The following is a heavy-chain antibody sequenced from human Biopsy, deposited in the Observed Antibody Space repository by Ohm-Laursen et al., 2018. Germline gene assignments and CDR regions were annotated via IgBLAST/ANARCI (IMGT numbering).Heavy chain of an antibody. Sequence: ASVKVSCKASGYTFTSYDITWVRQASGQGPEWIGWLNPVSGNSNFGQKFRGRVTMTSDTSISTAYMELSGLTSDDTATYYCWRAVRNQLLTDPWGQGTLVTVTS. CDR3: WRAVRNQLLTDP. CDR2: LNPVSGNS. D-gene: IGHD1-7*01. J-gene: IGHJ5*02. CDR1: GYTFTSYD. V-gene: IGHV1-8*01.